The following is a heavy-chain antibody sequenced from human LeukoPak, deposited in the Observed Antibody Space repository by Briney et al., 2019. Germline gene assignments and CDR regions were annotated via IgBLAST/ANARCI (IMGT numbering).Heavy chain of an antibody. V-gene: IGHV1-2*02. CDR3: AREEIYSSSWYLGYYYYYGMDV. CDR1: GYTFTGYY. CDR2: INPNSGGT. Sequence: ASVKVSCKASGYTFTGYYMHWVRQAPGQGLEWMGWINPNSGGTNYAQKFQGRVTMTRDTSISTAYMELSRLRSDDTAVYYCAREEIYSSSWYLGYYYYYGMDVWGQGTTVTVSS. J-gene: IGHJ6*02. D-gene: IGHD6-13*01.